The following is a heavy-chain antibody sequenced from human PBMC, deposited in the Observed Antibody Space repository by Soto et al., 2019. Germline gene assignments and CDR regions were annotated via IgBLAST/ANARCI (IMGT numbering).Heavy chain of an antibody. D-gene: IGHD6-19*01. CDR1: GFTFSSYA. CDR3: AKDSCVGCSGWWNWFDP. J-gene: IGHJ5*02. Sequence: GGSLRLSCAASGFTFSSYAMSWVRQAPGKGLEWVSAISGSGGSTYYADSVKGRFTISRDNSKNTLYLQMNSLRAEDTAVYYCAKDSCVGCSGWWNWFDPWGQGTLVTVSS. CDR2: ISGSGGST. V-gene: IGHV3-23*01.